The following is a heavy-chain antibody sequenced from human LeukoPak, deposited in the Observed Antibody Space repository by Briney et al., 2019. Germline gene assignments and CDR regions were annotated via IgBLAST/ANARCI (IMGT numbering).Heavy chain of an antibody. CDR3: ARVPLSGSRTYYFDY. V-gene: IGHV1-69*06. D-gene: IGHD1-26*01. CDR2: IIPIFGTA. CDR1: GGTFSSYA. J-gene: IGHJ4*02. Sequence: SVKVSCKASGGTFSSYAISWVRQAPGQGLEWMGRIIPIFGTANYAQKFQGRVTITADKSTSTAYMELGSLRSEDTAVYYCARVPLSGSRTYYFDYWGQGTLVTVSS.